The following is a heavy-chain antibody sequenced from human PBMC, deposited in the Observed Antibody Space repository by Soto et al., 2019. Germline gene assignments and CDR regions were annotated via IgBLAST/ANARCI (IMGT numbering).Heavy chain of an antibody. V-gene: IGHV3-23*01. CDR2: ISATGGNI. CDR1: GFTFSDYA. CDR3: AKVAGGLGYFDL. D-gene: IGHD3-16*01. J-gene: IGHJ2*01. Sequence: GWSLRLSCVASGFTFSDYAMTWVRQAPGKGLEWVATISATGGNIEYTDSLKGRFTISRDNSKNTLYLQLNGLTSDDTAVHYCAKVAGGLGYFDLWGRGTLVTVS.